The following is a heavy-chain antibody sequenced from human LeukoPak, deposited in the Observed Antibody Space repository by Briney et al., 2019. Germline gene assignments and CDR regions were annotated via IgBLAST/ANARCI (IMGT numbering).Heavy chain of an antibody. CDR1: GGSISSYY. V-gene: IGHV4-59*08. CDR2: IYYSGST. D-gene: IGHD3-22*01. CDR3: ARRRSRITMIGTTSRMGAFDI. J-gene: IGHJ3*02. Sequence: SETLSLTCTVSGGSISSYYWSWIWQPPGKGLEWIGYIYYSGSTNYNPSLKGRVTISVDTSKNQFSLKLSSVTAADTAVYYCARRRSRITMIGTTSRMGAFDIWGQGTMVTVSS.